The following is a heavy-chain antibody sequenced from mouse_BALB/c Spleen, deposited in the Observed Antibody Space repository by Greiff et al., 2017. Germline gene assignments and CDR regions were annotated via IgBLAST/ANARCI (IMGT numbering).Heavy chain of an antibody. J-gene: IGHJ1*01. D-gene: IGHD1-1*02. CDR2: INPSTGYT. V-gene: IGHV1-7*01. CDR1: GYTFTSYW. CDR3: ARREGSYVWYFDV. Sequence: QVQLKESGAELAKPGASVKMSCKASGYTFTSYWMHWVKQRPGQGLEWIGYINPSTGYTEYNQKFKDKATLTADKSSSTAYMQLSSLTSEDSAVYYCARREGSYVWYFDVWGAGTTVTVSS.